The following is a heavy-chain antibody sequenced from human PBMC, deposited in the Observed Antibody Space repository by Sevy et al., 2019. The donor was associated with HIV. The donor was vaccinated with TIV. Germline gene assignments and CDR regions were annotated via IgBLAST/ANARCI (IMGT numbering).Heavy chain of an antibody. J-gene: IGHJ4*02. CDR1: GFTLSSYT. Sequence: GGSLRLSCEASGFTLSSYTMNWVRQSPDKGLEWVATFDRTDITHYADSVNGRFIISRDTAKNSLFLQMNSLRDDDTAMYFCVRDERAIASHFDYWGRGTLVTVSS. V-gene: IGHV3-48*02. CDR3: VRDERAIASHFDY. CDR2: FDRTDIT. D-gene: IGHD2-21*01.